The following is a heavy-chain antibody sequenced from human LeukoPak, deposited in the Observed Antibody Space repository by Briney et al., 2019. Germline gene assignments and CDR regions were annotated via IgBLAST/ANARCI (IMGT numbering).Heavy chain of an antibody. D-gene: IGHD6-13*01. CDR1: GFTFSNSW. CDR2: INQDGSEK. Sequence: GGSLRLSCAVSGFTFSNSWMSWVRQAPGKGLEWVANINQDGSEKYDVDSAKGRFTISRDNAKNSLYLQMNSLRAEDTAVYYCARDHRIAAAGSDYWGQGTLVTVSS. J-gene: IGHJ4*02. V-gene: IGHV3-7*01. CDR3: ARDHRIAAAGSDY.